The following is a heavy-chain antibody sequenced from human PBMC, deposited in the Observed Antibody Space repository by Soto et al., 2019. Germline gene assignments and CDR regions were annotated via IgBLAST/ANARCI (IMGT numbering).Heavy chain of an antibody. CDR3: ARDRGYSGYDLDYYYYGMDV. J-gene: IGHJ6*02. V-gene: IGHV1-2*04. CDR1: GYTFTGYY. CDR2: INPNSGGT. D-gene: IGHD5-12*01. Sequence: GASVKVSCKASGYTFTGYYMHWVRQAPGQGLERMGWINPNSGGTNYAQKFQGWVTMTRDTSISTAYMELSRLRSDDTAVYYCARDRGYSGYDLDYYYYGMDVWGQGTTVTVSS.